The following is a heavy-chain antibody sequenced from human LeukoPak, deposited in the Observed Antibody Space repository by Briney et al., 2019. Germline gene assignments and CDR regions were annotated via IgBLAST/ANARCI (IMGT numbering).Heavy chain of an antibody. CDR1: GGSISSGGYY. V-gene: IGHV4-31*03. J-gene: IGHJ4*02. CDR2: IYYSGST. D-gene: IGHD3-22*01. CDR3: ARALYYYDSSGARFDY. Sequence: SETLSLTCTVSGGSISSGGYYWSWIRQHPGKGLEWIGYIYYSGSTYYNPSLKSRVTISVDTSKDQFSLKLSSVTAADTAVYYCARALYYYDSSGARFDYWGQGTLVTVSS.